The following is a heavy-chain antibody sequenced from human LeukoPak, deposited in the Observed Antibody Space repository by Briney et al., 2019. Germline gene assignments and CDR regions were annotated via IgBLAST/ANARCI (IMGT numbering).Heavy chain of an antibody. Sequence: SETLSLTCAVYGGSFSGYYWSWIRQPPGKGLEWIGEINHSGSTNYNPSLKSRVTISVDTSKNQFSLRLSSVTAADTAVYYCARETSQKGAHYMDVWGKGTTVTISS. V-gene: IGHV4-34*01. CDR1: GGSFSGYY. CDR2: INHSGST. J-gene: IGHJ6*03. D-gene: IGHD3-16*01. CDR3: ARETSQKGAHYMDV.